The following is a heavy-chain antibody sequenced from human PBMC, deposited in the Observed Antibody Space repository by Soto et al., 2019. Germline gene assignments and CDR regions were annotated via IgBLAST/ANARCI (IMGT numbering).Heavy chain of an antibody. V-gene: IGHV3-20*01. D-gene: IGHD3-3*01. J-gene: IGHJ6*04. Sequence: GGSLRLSCAASGFTFDDYGMSWVRQAPGKGLEWVSGINWNGVSTGYADPVKGRFTIPRDNAKNSLYLQMNSLRAEDTALYHCARDPYDFWSGAYWGVWGKGTTVTVSS. CDR2: INWNGVST. CDR3: ARDPYDFWSGAYWGV. CDR1: GFTFDDYG.